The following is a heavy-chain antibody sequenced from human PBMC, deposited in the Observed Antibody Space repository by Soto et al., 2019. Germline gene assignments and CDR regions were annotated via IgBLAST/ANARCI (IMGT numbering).Heavy chain of an antibody. CDR2: INAGNGNT. V-gene: IGHV1-3*01. CDR3: ARDRNDDSSSYDF. CDR1: GYTFTSCA. J-gene: IGHJ4*02. D-gene: IGHD6-13*01. Sequence: ASVKVSCKASGYTFTSCAMHWVRQAPGQRLEWMGWINAGNGNTKYSQKFQGRVTITRDTSASTAYMELSSLRSEDTAVYYCARDRNDDSSSYDFWGQGNLVTVSS.